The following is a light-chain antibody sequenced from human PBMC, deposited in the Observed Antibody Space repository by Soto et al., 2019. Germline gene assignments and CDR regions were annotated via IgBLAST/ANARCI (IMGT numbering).Light chain of an antibody. CDR3: QSYDSSLSAWV. V-gene: IGLV1-40*01. J-gene: IGLJ3*02. CDR2: GDS. CDR1: SSNIGAGYD. Sequence: QSVLTQPPSVSGSPGQRVAISCTGSSSNIGAGYDVHWYQPFPGTAPKLLIYGDSNRPSGVPDGFSASKSGTSASLAITGLQAEDEADYYCQSYDSSLSAWVFGGGTKLTVL.